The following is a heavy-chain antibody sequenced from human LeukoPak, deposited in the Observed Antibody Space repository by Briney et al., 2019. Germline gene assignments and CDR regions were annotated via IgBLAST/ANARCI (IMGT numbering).Heavy chain of an antibody. V-gene: IGHV3-30-3*01. CDR1: GFTFSSYA. J-gene: IGHJ4*02. CDR3: ARDNLGVVIIGTFDY. Sequence: PGGSLRLSCAASGFTFSSYAMHWVHQAPGKGLEWVAVISYDGSDKYYADSVKGRFTISRDNSKNTLYLQMNSLRAEDTAVYYCARDNLGVVIIGTFDYWGQGTLVTVSS. D-gene: IGHD3-3*01. CDR2: ISYDGSDK.